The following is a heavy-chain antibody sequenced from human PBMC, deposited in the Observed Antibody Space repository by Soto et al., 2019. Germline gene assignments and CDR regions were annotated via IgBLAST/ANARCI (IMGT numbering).Heavy chain of an antibody. D-gene: IGHD2-2*01. CDR1: GGSISSGDYY. CDR3: ARQVTSQNIFTLYYFDY. CDR2: IYYSGST. V-gene: IGHV4-30-4*01. J-gene: IGHJ4*02. Sequence: PSETLSLTCTVSGGSISSGDYYWSWIRQPPGKGLEWIGYIYYSGSTYYNPSLKSRVTISVDTSKNQFSLKLSSVTAADTAVYYCARQVTSQNIFTLYYFDYWGQGTLVTVSS.